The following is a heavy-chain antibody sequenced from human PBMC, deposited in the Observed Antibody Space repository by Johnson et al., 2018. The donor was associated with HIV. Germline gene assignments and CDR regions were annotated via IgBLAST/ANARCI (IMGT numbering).Heavy chain of an antibody. CDR3: AKGEAQEGWIQLWSYAFDF. D-gene: IGHD5-18*01. CDR1: GFTVSSNY. CDR2: IYSGGST. J-gene: IGHJ3*01. V-gene: IGHV3-66*02. Sequence: VQLVESGGGLVQPGGSLRLSCAASGFTVSSNYMSWVRQAPGKGLEWVSVIYSGGSTYYADSVKGRFTISRDNSKNTLHLQMNSLSAEDTSVYYCAKGEAQEGWIQLWSYAFDFWGRGTMVTVSS.